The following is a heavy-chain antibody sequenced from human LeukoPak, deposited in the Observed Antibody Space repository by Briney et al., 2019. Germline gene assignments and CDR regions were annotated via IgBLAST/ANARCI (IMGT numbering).Heavy chain of an antibody. Sequence: QPGVSLRLSCAASGFTFSSYWMHWVRQAPGKGLVWVSRIITDGRITAYADSVKGRFIISRDNAKNTLYLQMNSLRADDAAVYYCARGWNSGMDVWGQGTTVTV. CDR1: GFTFSSYW. J-gene: IGHJ6*02. D-gene: IGHD3-3*01. CDR3: ARGWNSGMDV. V-gene: IGHV3-74*01. CDR2: IITDGRIT.